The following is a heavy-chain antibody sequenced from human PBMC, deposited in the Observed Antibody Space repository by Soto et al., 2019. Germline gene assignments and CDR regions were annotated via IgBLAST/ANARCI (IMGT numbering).Heavy chain of an antibody. CDR1: GYTFASYG. Sequence: QVQLVQSGAEVKKPGASVKVSCKASGYTFASYGISWVRQAPGQGLEWMGWISAYNGHTNYAEKLQGRVTMTTDTSTSTADMELRRLRSDDTAVYFCARSSGSAFWFDPWGQGTLVTVSS. V-gene: IGHV1-18*01. D-gene: IGHD3-3*02. J-gene: IGHJ5*02. CDR3: ARSSGSAFWFDP. CDR2: ISAYNGHT.